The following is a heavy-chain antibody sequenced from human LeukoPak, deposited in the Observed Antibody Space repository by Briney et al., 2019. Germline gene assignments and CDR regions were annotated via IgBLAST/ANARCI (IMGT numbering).Heavy chain of an antibody. J-gene: IGHJ4*02. CDR1: GFPLHKYD. V-gene: IGHV3-23*01. CDR3: AKGLVGAGDWLKSSLFDH. CDR2: ISGSGGSA. D-gene: IGHD2-21*02. Sequence: PGGSLRLSCATSGFPLHKYDMSWLRQAPGKGLEWVSSISGSGGSANYADSVKDTFTISRDNSKNTLDLEMSSLRADDTAVDYCAKGLVGAGDWLKSSLFDHWGQGTRVIVST.